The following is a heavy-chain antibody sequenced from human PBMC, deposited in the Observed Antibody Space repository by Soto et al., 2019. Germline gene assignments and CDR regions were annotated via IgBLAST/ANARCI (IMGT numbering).Heavy chain of an antibody. Sequence: GASVKVSCKASGYTFTSYYMHWVRQAPGQGLEWMGIINPSGGSTSYAQKFQGRVTMTRDTSTSTVYMELSSLRSEDTAVYYCARAGVTIFGVVIHANFDYWGQGTLVTVSS. CDR3: ARAGVTIFGVVIHANFDY. CDR2: INPSGGST. D-gene: IGHD3-3*01. CDR1: GYTFTSYY. V-gene: IGHV1-46*01. J-gene: IGHJ4*02.